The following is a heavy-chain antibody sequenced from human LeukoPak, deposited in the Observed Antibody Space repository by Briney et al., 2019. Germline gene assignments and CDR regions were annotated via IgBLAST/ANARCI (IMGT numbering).Heavy chain of an antibody. Sequence: SETLSLTCTVSGGSISSISYYWGWIRQPPGKGLEWIGSIYYTGSTYYNPSLKIRVTISVDTSKNQFSLKLSSVTAADTAVYYCARGTYCSSTSCYGKPLWYFDLWGRGTLVTVSS. J-gene: IGHJ2*01. CDR1: GGSISSISYY. V-gene: IGHV4-39*07. D-gene: IGHD2-2*01. CDR3: ARGTYCSSTSCYGKPLWYFDL. CDR2: IYYTGST.